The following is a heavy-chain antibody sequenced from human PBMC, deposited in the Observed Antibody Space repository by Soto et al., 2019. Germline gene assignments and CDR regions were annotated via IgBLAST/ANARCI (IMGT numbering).Heavy chain of an antibody. J-gene: IGHJ6*02. Sequence: SETLSLTCAVYGGSFSGYYWSWIRQHPGKGLEWIGYIYYIGSTYYNPSLKSRFTISVDTSKNQFSLKLSSVTAADTAVYYCARDVSYYGMDVWGQGTTVTVSS. CDR2: IYYIGST. CDR3: ARDVSYYGMDV. CDR1: GGSFSGYY. V-gene: IGHV4-31*11.